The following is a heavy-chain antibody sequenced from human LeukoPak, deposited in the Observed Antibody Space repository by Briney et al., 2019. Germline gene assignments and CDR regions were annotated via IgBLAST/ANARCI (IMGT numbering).Heavy chain of an antibody. V-gene: IGHV1-69*05. Sequence: GASVKVSCKASGGTFSSYAISWVRQAPGQGLEWMGGIIPIFGTANYAQKFQGRVTITTDESTSTAYMELSSLGSEDTAVYYCARGWVSDIVVVPAADDAFDIWGQGTMLTVSS. CDR2: IIPIFGTA. D-gene: IGHD2-2*01. CDR1: GGTFSSYA. J-gene: IGHJ3*02. CDR3: ARGWVSDIVVVPAADDAFDI.